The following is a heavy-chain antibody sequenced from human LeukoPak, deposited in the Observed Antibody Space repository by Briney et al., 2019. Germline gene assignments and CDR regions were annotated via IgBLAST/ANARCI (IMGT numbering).Heavy chain of an antibody. D-gene: IGHD5-18*01. V-gene: IGHV4-34*01. Sequence: SETLSLTCTVSGGSISYHYWSWIRQPPGKGLEWIGEINHSGSTNYNPSLKSRVTISVDTSKNQFSLKLSSVTAADTAVYYCALSGYSYGLDYWGQGTLVTVSS. J-gene: IGHJ4*02. CDR1: GGSISYHY. CDR3: ALSGYSYGLDY. CDR2: INHSGST.